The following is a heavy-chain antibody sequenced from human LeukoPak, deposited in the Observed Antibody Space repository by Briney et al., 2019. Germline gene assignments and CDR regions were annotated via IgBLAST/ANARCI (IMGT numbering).Heavy chain of an antibody. J-gene: IGHJ4*02. Sequence: GESLKISWKGSGYRFTSYWIGWVRQMPGKGLEGMGIIYPGDSDTRYSPSFQGQVTISADESISTAYLQWSSLKASDTAMYYCARQGYSYGPFDYWGQGTLVTVSS. CDR1: GYRFTSYW. D-gene: IGHD5-18*01. CDR2: IYPGDSDT. CDR3: ARQGYSYGPFDY. V-gene: IGHV5-51*01.